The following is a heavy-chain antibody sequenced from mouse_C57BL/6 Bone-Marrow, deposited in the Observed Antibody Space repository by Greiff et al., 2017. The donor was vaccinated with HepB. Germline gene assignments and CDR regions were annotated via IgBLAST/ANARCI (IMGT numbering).Heavy chain of an antibody. CDR2: ISDGGSYT. Sequence: DVMLVESGGGLVKPGGSLKLSCAASGFTFSSYAMSWVRQTPEKRLEWVATISDGGSYTYYPDNVKGRFTISRDNAKNNLYLQMSHLKSEDTAMYYCAREGSSGYVRGPFDYWGQGTTLTVSS. V-gene: IGHV5-4*01. CDR3: AREGSSGYVRGPFDY. J-gene: IGHJ2*01. D-gene: IGHD3-2*02. CDR1: GFTFSSYA.